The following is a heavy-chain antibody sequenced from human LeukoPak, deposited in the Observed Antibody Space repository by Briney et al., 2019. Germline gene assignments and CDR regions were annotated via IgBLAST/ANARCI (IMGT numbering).Heavy chain of an antibody. CDR3: EKLDRAPMAGTPH. CDR2: ISGSGGST. J-gene: IGHJ4*02. CDR1: GFTFSSYA. V-gene: IGHV3-23*01. D-gene: IGHD6-19*01. Sequence: GGSLRLSCAASGFTFSSYAMSWVRQAPGKGLEWVSAISGSGGSTYYADSVKGRFTISRDNSKNTLYLQMNSLRAEDTAVYYCEKLDRAPMAGTPHWGQGTLVTVFS.